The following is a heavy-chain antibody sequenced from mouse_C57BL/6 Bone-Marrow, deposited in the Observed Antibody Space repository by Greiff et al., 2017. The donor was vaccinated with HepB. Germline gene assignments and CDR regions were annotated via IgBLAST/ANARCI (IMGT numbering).Heavy chain of an antibody. CDR1: GYTFTGYW. J-gene: IGHJ1*03. CDR2: ILPGSGST. V-gene: IGHV1-9*01. CDR3: ASPITTVVPNWYFDV. Sequence: QVQLQQSGAELMKPGASVKLSCKATGYTFTGYWIEWVKQRPGHGLEWIGEILPGSGSTNYNEKFKGKATFTADTSSNTAYMQLSSLTTEDSAIYYCASPITTVVPNWYFDVWGTGTTVTVSS. D-gene: IGHD1-1*01.